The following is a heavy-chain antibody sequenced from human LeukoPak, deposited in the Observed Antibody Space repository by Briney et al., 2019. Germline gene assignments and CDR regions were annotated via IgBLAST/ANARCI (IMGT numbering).Heavy chain of an antibody. CDR1: GFTFSSYA. CDR2: ISYDGSNK. V-gene: IGHV3-30*04. Sequence: GGSLRLSCAASGFTFSSYAMHWVRQAPGKGLEWVAVISYDGSNKYYADSVKGRFTISRDNSKNTLYLQMNSLRAEDTAVYYCARDRLLYSSSSGCDYWGQGTLVTVSS. D-gene: IGHD6-6*01. J-gene: IGHJ4*02. CDR3: ARDRLLYSSSSGCDY.